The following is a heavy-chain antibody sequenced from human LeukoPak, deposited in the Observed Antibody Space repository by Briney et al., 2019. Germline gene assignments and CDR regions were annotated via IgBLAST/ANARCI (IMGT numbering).Heavy chain of an antibody. D-gene: IGHD1-7*01. CDR1: GFTFRSYT. J-gene: IGHJ4*02. Sequence: GGSLRLSCAASGFTFRSYTMHWVRQAPGKGLEWVAVISYDGDQKYYADSVKGRLTISRDNSKNTLYLEMNSLRAEDTAIYYCAKDRVKELSFYYFDCWGQGTLVTVSS. CDR3: AKDRVKELSFYYFDC. V-gene: IGHV3-30*04. CDR2: ISYDGDQK.